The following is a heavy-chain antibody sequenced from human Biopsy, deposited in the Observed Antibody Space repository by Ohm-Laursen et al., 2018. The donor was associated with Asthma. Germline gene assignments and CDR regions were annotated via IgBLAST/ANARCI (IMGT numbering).Heavy chain of an antibody. J-gene: IGHJ6*02. CDR3: SRDDTDTSMVVTSTIWSGMDV. CDR2: ISAYTGNT. V-gene: IGHV1-18*01. Sequence: ASVKVSCNASGYTFFSYGISWVRQAPGQGLEWMGWISAYTGNTNYAQKFQGRISMTTVTPTTTAYMELRTLRSDDTAVYYCSRDDTDTSMVVTSTIWSGMDVWGQGTTVTVSS. CDR1: GYTFFSYG. D-gene: IGHD5-18*01.